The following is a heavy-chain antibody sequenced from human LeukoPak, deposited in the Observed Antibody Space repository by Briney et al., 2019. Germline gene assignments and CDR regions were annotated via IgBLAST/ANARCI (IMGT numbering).Heavy chain of an antibody. D-gene: IGHD6-19*01. CDR3: ARGPQWLVLFDY. CDR2: ISNNGDIT. Sequence: PGGSLRLSCSTSGFTFSNYALHWVRQAPGKGLEFVSGISNNGDITYDADSVKGRFTISRDNSKNTLYLQMNSLRADDTAVYYCARGPQWLVLFDYWGQGTLVAVSS. V-gene: IGHV3-64*04. J-gene: IGHJ4*02. CDR1: GFTFSNYA.